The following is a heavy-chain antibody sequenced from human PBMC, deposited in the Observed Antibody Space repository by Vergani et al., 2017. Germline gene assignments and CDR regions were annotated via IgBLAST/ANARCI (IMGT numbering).Heavy chain of an antibody. J-gene: IGHJ4*02. CDR2: INPNSGGT. Sequence: QVQLVQSGAEVKKPGASVKVSCKASGYTFTDYFMHWVRQAPGQGLEWMGWINPNSGGTNYAQKFQGRVTMTRDTSISTAYMELSTLRSDDTAVYYGARVGTSSNRVYFDYWGQGTLVTVS. D-gene: IGHD2-2*01. CDR1: GYTFTDYF. V-gene: IGHV1-2*02. CDR3: ARVGTSSNRVYFDY.